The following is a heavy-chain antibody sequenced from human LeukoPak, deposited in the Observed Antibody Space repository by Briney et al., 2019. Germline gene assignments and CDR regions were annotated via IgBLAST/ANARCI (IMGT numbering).Heavy chain of an antibody. D-gene: IGHD3-10*01. Sequence: GASVKVSCKVSGYTLTELSMHWVRQAPGKGLEWMGGFDPEDGETIYAQKFQGRVTMTEDTSTDTAYMELSSLRSEDTAVYYCATDHYYGSHYYYGMDVWGQGTTVTVSS. CDR3: ATDHYYGSHYYYGMDV. CDR1: GYTLTELS. J-gene: IGHJ6*02. CDR2: FDPEDGET. V-gene: IGHV1-24*01.